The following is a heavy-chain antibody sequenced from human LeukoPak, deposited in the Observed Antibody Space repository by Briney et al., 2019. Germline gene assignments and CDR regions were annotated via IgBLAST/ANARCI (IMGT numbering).Heavy chain of an antibody. CDR1: GFTFSSYG. V-gene: IGHV3-30*02. J-gene: IGHJ4*02. Sequence: QSGGSLRLSCAASGFTFSSYGMHWVRQAPGKGLEWVAFIRYDGSNKYYADSVKGRFTISRDNSKNTLYLQMNSLRAEDTAVYYCGKVRWDNSGWYYLDNWGQGTLVTVSS. CDR3: GKVRWDNSGWYYLDN. CDR2: IRYDGSNK. D-gene: IGHD6-19*01.